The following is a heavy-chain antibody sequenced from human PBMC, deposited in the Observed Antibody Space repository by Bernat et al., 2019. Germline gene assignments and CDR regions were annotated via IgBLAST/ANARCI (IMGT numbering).Heavy chain of an antibody. V-gene: IGHV4-34*01. CDR1: GGSFSGYY. CDR2: INHSGST. D-gene: IGHD5-18*01. J-gene: IGHJ5*02. Sequence: QVQLQQWGAGLLKPSETLSLTCAVYGGSFSGYYWSWIRQPPGKGLEWIGEINHSGSTNYTPSRKSRVTIAVDTSTNQCSLKLGSVTAADTAVYYCARGLYSYGPNWFDPWGQGTLVTVSS. CDR3: ARGLYSYGPNWFDP.